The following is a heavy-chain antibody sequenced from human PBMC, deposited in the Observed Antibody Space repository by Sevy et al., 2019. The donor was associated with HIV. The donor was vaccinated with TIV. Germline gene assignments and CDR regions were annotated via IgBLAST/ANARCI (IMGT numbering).Heavy chain of an antibody. D-gene: IGHD4-17*01. J-gene: IGHJ4*02. V-gene: IGHV3-73*01. CDR2: IRGKVNTYAT. CDR3: TCGYGRFDF. Sequence: GGSLRLSCAASGFTFSDSAMFWVRQASGKGLEWIGRIRGKVNTYATALAASVKDRFTISRDDSKNTAYLQMNSLKAEDTAVYYCTCGYGRFDFWGQGTQVTVSS. CDR1: GFTFSDSA.